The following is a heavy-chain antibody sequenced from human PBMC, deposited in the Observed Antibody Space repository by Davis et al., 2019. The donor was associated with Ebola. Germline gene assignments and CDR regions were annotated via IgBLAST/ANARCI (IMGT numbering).Heavy chain of an antibody. CDR2: IFPDGSDT. Sequence: GESLKISCKGSPNSFTNYWIGWVRQMPGKGLEWMGIIFPDGSDTKYNPSFQGQVTMSVDKSLNTAYLQWSSIRASDTAKYYCARSGIVPRVDSFHIWGQGTMVIVSS. V-gene: IGHV5-51*01. J-gene: IGHJ3*02. CDR3: ARSGIVPRVDSFHI. D-gene: IGHD1-1*01. CDR1: PNSFTNYW.